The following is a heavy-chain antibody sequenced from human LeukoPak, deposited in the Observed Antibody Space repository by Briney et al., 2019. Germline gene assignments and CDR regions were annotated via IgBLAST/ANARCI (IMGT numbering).Heavy chain of an antibody. Sequence: GASVKVSCKASGYAFTSYYMHWVRQAPGQGLEWMGIINTSGGRTTYAQNFQGRVTMTRDTSTSTVYMELSSLRSEDTALYYRAKTVTTFYSYGMDVWGQGTTVTVSS. D-gene: IGHD4-17*01. J-gene: IGHJ6*02. CDR3: AKTVTTFYSYGMDV. V-gene: IGHV1-46*01. CDR2: INTSGGRT. CDR1: GYAFTSYY.